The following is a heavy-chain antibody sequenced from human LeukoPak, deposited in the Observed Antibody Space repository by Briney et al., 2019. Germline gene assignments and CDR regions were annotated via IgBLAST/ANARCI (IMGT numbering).Heavy chain of an antibody. CDR2: LQQDGSEK. CDR1: GFTFTSYW. D-gene: IGHD1-26*01. CDR3: AGAAGWEQAY. V-gene: IGHV3-7*01. Sequence: GSLRLSCAASGFTFTSYWMTWVRQAPGKGLEWVANLQQDGSEKNYVDSAKGRFTISRDNTKNSLYLQMNSLRAEDTAVYYCAGAAGWEQAYWGQGTQVTVSS. J-gene: IGHJ4*02.